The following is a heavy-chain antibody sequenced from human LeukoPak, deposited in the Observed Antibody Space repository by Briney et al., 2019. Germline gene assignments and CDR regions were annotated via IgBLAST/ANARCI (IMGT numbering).Heavy chain of an antibody. V-gene: IGHV3-30-3*01. CDR3: ARMGGGIAVAGTSLDFDY. CDR2: ISYDGSNK. J-gene: IGHJ4*02. Sequence: PGGSLRLSCAASGFTFSSYAMHWVRQAPGKGLEWVAVISYDGSNKYYADSVKGRFTISRDNSKNTLYLQMNSLRAEDTAVYYCARMGGGIAVAGTSLDFDYWGQGTLVTVSS. CDR1: GFTFSSYA. D-gene: IGHD6-19*01.